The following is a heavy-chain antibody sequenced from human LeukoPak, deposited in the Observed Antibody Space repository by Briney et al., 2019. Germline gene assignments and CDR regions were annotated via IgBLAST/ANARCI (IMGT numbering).Heavy chain of an antibody. V-gene: IGHV4-39*01. J-gene: IGHJ5*02. CDR2: IYYSGSA. Sequence: SETLSLTCTVSGGSISSSSYYWGWIRQPPGKGLEWIGSIYYSGSAYYNPSLKSRVTISVDTSKNQFSLKLSSVTAADTAVYYCARGSSSGWYGGWFDPWGQGTLVTVSS. CDR3: ARGSSSGWYGGWFDP. D-gene: IGHD6-19*01. CDR1: GGSISSSSYY.